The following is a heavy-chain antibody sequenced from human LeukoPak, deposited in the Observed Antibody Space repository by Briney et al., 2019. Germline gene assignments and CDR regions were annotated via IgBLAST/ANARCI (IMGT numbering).Heavy chain of an antibody. CDR2: ISSSSSTI. J-gene: IGHJ4*02. V-gene: IGHV3-48*04. Sequence: GGSLRLSCAASGFTFSSYSMNWVRQAPGKGLEWVSYISSSSSTIYYADSVKGRFTISRDNAETTLSLQVNSLRAEDTAVYYCVRGYSGSYRADYWGQGTLVTVSS. CDR3: VRGYSGSYRADY. D-gene: IGHD1-26*01. CDR1: GFTFSSYS.